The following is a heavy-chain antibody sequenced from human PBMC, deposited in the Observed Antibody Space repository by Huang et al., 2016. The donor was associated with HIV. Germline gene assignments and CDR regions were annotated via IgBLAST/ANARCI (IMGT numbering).Heavy chain of an antibody. CDR1: GFTFSRYG. V-gene: IGHV3-30*18. CDR2: ISYDGSNK. D-gene: IGHD3-22*01. CDR3: AKDSGRYYYDSSGYLDY. J-gene: IGHJ4*02. Sequence: QVQLVESGGGVVQPGRSLRLSCAASGFTFSRYGMHWVRQAPGKGLEWVGVISYDGSNKYYADSVKGRFTISRDNSKNTLYLQMDSLRAEDTAVYYCAKDSGRYYYDSSGYLDYWGQGTLVTVSS.